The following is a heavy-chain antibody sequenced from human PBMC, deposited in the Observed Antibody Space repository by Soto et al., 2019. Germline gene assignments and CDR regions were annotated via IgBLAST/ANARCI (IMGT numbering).Heavy chain of an antibody. CDR2: IKYDGSEK. J-gene: IGHJ4*02. Sequence: XVSLGLSSAASGLPFTHYGMTWVRLAPGKGLEWVANIKYDGSEKYYVDSVKGRFTISRDNAKNSFYLQMNTLRAEDTAVYYCARDQTSAWYVTYWGQGTLVSVSS. D-gene: IGHD6-19*01. CDR3: ARDQTSAWYVTY. CDR1: GLPFTHYG. V-gene: IGHV3-7*01.